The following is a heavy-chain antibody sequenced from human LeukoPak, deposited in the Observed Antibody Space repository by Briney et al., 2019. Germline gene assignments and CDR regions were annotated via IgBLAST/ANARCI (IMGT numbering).Heavy chain of an antibody. D-gene: IGHD1-14*01. CDR3: ARGVEPLAANTLAY. Sequence: GGSLRLSCAASGFTVITNDMTWVRQAPGKGLEWVSVLYSDGNTKYADSVQGRFTISRDNSKDTLYLEMNSLSPDDTAVYYCARGVEPLAANTLAYWGQGTLVTVSS. CDR2: LYSDGNT. J-gene: IGHJ4*02. V-gene: IGHV3-53*01. CDR1: GFTVITND.